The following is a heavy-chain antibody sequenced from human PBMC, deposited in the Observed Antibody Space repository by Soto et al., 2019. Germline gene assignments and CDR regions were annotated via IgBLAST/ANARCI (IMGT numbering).Heavy chain of an antibody. CDR3: ARHPGRGSGGYRYGMDV. Sequence: QLQLQESGPGLVKPSETLSLTCTVSGGSISSSSYYWGWIRQPPGKGLEWIGSIYYSGSTYYNPSLKSRVTISVDTSKNQFSLKLSSVTAADTAVYYCARHPGRGSGGYRYGMDVWGQGTTVTVSS. V-gene: IGHV4-39*01. CDR2: IYYSGST. D-gene: IGHD3-10*01. CDR1: GGSISSSSYY. J-gene: IGHJ6*02.